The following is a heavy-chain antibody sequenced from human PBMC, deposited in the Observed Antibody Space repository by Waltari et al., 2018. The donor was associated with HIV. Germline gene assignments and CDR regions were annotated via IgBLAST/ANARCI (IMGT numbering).Heavy chain of an antibody. CDR3: ARETYSPGKKFDF. D-gene: IGHD5-12*01. V-gene: IGHV1-2*02. CDR1: GYTFAYYI. Sequence: QVHLVQSGAEVKEPGASVTVSCQPSGYTFAYYIIHWVRQAPGQGLEGMGGIDGNTGDTTHAQKFQDRITMTMNPSLSTAYMELNRLTSDDTAVYYCARETYSPGKKFDFWGQGSLVTVSS. CDR2: IDGNTGDT. J-gene: IGHJ4*02.